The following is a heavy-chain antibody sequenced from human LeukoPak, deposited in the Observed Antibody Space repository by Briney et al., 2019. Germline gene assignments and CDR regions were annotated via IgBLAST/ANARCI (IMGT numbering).Heavy chain of an antibody. Sequence: SETLSLTCAVYGGSFSGYYWSWIRQPPGKGLEWIGEINHSGSTNYNPSLKSRVTISVDTSKNQFSLKLSSVTAADTAVYYCARDVGPLWFGELSLFDYWGQGTLVTVSS. CDR2: INHSGST. J-gene: IGHJ4*02. V-gene: IGHV4-34*01. CDR1: GGSFSGYY. CDR3: ARDVGPLWFGELSLFDY. D-gene: IGHD3-10*01.